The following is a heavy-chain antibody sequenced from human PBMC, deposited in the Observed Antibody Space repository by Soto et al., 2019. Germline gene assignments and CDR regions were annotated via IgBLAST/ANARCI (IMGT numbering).Heavy chain of an antibody. CDR2: IYYSGST. CDR1: GGSISSGVYY. D-gene: IGHD3-9*01. J-gene: IGHJ4*02. Sequence: PSETLSLTCTVSGGSISSGVYYWSWIRQPPGKGLEWIGYIYYSGSTYYNPSLKSRVTISVDTYKTQFSLKLSSVTAADTAVYYCARGNRPLTGYLFWGQGTLVTVSS. CDR3: ARGNRPLTGYLF. V-gene: IGHV4-30-4*01.